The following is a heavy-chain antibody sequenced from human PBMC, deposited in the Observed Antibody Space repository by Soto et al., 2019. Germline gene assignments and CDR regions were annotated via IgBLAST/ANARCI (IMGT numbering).Heavy chain of an antibody. V-gene: IGHV1-18*01. J-gene: IGHJ4*02. Sequence: QVQLVQSGAEGKKPGASVKVSCKASGYTFPSYGISWVRQAPGQGREWMGWISAHNGNTIYAQKLQGRVTMTTDTSTSTAYMELRSLGSDDTAGYYGAGALTPSDYWGQGTLVTVSS. CDR1: GYTFPSYG. CDR3: AGALTPSDY. CDR2: ISAHNGNT. D-gene: IGHD3-9*01.